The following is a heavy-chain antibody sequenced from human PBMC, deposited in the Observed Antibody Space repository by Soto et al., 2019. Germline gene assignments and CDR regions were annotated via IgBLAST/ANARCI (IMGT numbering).Heavy chain of an antibody. CDR3: ASDPLAVTGSFVDY. J-gene: IGHJ4*02. V-gene: IGHV3-30-3*01. Sequence: GGSLRLSCVASGLTFNIFAFHWVRQAPGKGLEWLSVISYDGREIHYSESVKGRFTISRDSSTNTVYLEMNSLRYEDTAVYYCASDPLAVTGSFVDYWGQGTLVTVSS. CDR2: ISYDGREI. CDR1: GLTFNIFA. D-gene: IGHD3-9*01.